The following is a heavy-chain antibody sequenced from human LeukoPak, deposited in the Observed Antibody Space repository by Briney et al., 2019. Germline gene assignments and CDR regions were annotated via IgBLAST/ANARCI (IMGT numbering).Heavy chain of an antibody. CDR1: GFTFSNYG. Sequence: GGSLRLSCAASGFTFSNYGMHWVRQAPGKGLEWVAVIWYDGSNKYYADSVKGRFIISRDNSKNTLYLQMNSLRAEDTAVYYCARALFPAPYPFDSWGQGTLVTVSS. CDR2: IWYDGSNK. CDR3: ARALFPAPYPFDS. J-gene: IGHJ4*02. V-gene: IGHV3-33*01.